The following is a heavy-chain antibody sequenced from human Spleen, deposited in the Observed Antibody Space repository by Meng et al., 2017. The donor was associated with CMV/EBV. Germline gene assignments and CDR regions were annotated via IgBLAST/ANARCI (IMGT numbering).Heavy chain of an antibody. CDR3: AREVVPAAISGDYYYGMDV. CDR1: GFTVSSNY. V-gene: IGHV3-66*02. D-gene: IGHD2-2*02. CDR2: IYSGGYT. Sequence: GESLKISCAASGFTVSSNYMSWVRQAPGKGLEGVSVIYSGGYTYYADSVKGRFTISRDNSKNTLYLQMNSLRAEDTAVYYCAREVVPAAISGDYYYGMDVWGQGTTVTVSS. J-gene: IGHJ6*02.